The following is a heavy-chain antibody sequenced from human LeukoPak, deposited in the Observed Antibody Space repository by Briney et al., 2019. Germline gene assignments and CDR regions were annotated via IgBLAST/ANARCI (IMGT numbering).Heavy chain of an antibody. V-gene: IGHV1-2*02. CDR2: INPNTGGT. J-gene: IGHJ4*01. CDR3: ARDLGATTGAPWYYFDN. D-gene: IGHD1-26*01. CDR1: GYTFTDYY. Sequence: ASVKVSCKASGYTFTDYYFHWVRQVPGQGLECMGWINPNTGGTNYPQKFQGRVTMTRDTATSTAYMELTSLRSDDTAVYYCARDLGATTGAPWYYFDNWGQGTLVTVPS.